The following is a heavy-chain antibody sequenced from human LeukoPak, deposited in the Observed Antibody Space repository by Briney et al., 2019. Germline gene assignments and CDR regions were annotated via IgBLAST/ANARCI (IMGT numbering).Heavy chain of an antibody. CDR1: GASIRSGGDY. Sequence: SQTLSLTCTVSGASIRSGGDYWSWIRQHPGKGLEWIGYIYYNGNPYYNPSLKSRVTISVDTSKNQFSLKLSSVTAADTAVYYCARSITMIRGWFDPWGQEPWSPSPQ. D-gene: IGHD3-10*01. J-gene: IGHJ5*02. V-gene: IGHV4-31*03. CDR2: IYYNGNP. CDR3: ARSITMIRGWFDP.